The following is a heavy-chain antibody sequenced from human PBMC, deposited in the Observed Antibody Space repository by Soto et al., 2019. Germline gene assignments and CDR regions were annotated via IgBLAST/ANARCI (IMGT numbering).Heavy chain of an antibody. CDR1: GYTFTGYF. V-gene: IGHV1-2*02. CDR3: ARVIRGAYYHSHFDT. Sequence: ASVKVSCKASGYTFTGYFIQWVRQAPGQGPEWMGWINPYSGGADYAQSFQGRVTMTRDTSISTVYMELSRLRFDDTAVYYCARVIRGAYYHSHFDTWGPGTLVTV. D-gene: IGHD3-16*01. CDR2: INPYSGGA. J-gene: IGHJ4*02.